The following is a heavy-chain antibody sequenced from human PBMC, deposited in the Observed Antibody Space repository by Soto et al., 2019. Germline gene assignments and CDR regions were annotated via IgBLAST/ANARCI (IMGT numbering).Heavy chain of an antibody. CDR2: ISWNSGSI. CDR3: AKDDRNSSSSSPPSATTNDAFDI. CDR1: GFTFDDYA. J-gene: IGHJ3*02. D-gene: IGHD6-6*01. Sequence: GGSLRLSCAASGFTFDDYAMHWVRQAPGKGLEWVSGISWNSGSIGYADSVKGRFTISRDNAKNSLYLQMNSLRAEDTALYYCAKDDRNSSSSSPPSATTNDAFDIWGQGTMVTVSS. V-gene: IGHV3-9*01.